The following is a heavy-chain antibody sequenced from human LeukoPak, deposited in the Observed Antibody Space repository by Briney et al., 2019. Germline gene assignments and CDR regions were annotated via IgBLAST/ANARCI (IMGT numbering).Heavy chain of an antibody. CDR3: ARDRYSSGHFDY. CDR2: ISPYNSNR. D-gene: IGHD6-19*01. Sequence: ASVKVSCKASGYTFTSYGISWVRQAPGQGLEWMAWISPYNSNRNYAQNFQGRVTLTTDTSTSTAYMELRSLRSDDTAVYYCARDRYSSGHFDYWGQGTLVTVSS. J-gene: IGHJ4*02. CDR1: GYTFTSYG. V-gene: IGHV1-18*01.